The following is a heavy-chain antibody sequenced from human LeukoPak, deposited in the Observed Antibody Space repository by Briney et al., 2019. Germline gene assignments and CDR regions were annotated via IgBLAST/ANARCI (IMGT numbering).Heavy chain of an antibody. D-gene: IGHD3-22*01. V-gene: IGHV3-48*03. CDR1: GFTFRSYE. CDR3: ARPYDSRGYFFYFDF. Sequence: GGSLRLSCAASGFTFRSYEMNWVRQAPGKGLEWIAYTSISGQTTYYADSVRGRFTISRDNAKNSVDLQMISLRAEDTAVYFCARPYDSRGYFFYFDFWGQGTLVTVSS. CDR2: TSISGQTT. J-gene: IGHJ4*02.